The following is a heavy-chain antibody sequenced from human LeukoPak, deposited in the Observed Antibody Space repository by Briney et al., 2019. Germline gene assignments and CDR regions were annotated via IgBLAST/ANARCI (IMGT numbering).Heavy chain of an antibody. CDR3: TRESVAFSPFGC. Sequence: SGTLSLTCAVSGGSILTTNWWSWVRQPPGKGLEWIGEVHLSGASNYNPSLKSRVNMSIDKSKNQLSPELTSVTAADTAIYYCTRESVAFSPFGCWGQGTLVTVSS. CDR1: GGSILTTNW. D-gene: IGHD2-21*01. V-gene: IGHV4-4*02. CDR2: VHLSGAS. J-gene: IGHJ4*02.